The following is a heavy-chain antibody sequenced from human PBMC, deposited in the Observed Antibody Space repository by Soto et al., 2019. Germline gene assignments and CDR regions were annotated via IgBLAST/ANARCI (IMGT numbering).Heavy chain of an antibody. D-gene: IGHD6-6*01. Sequence: SETLSLTCTVSGGSISSYYWSWIRQPPGKGLEWIGYIYYSGSTNYNPSLKSRVTISVDTSKNQFSLKLSSVTAADTAVYYCARATSIAARPNYFDYWGQGTLVTVSS. J-gene: IGHJ4*02. CDR1: GGSISSYY. CDR3: ARATSIAARPNYFDY. V-gene: IGHV4-59*01. CDR2: IYYSGST.